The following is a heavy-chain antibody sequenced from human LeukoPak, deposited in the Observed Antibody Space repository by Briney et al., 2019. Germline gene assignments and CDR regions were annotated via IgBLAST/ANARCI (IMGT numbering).Heavy chain of an antibody. V-gene: IGHV4-59*08. CDR2: IYDNEGT. CDR3: ARADYSSTWSHDYYYMDV. J-gene: IGHJ6*03. D-gene: IGHD6-13*01. CDR1: GGSISRYY. Sequence: SETLSLTCTVSGGSISRYYWSWIRQPPGKGLEWIGYIYDNEGTYYNPSLKSRVTISVDTSKNQFSLKLSSVTAADTAVYYCARADYSSTWSHDYYYMDVWGKGTTVTVSS.